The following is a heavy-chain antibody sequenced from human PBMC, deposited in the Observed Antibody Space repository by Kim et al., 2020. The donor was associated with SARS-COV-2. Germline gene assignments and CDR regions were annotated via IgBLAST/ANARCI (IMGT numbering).Heavy chain of an antibody. D-gene: IGHD4-17*01. CDR3: ARGGDYEPFDY. Sequence: TNHNPSLKSRVTITVDPSKNQFSRTLSSVPAADTAVYYCARGGDYEPFDYWGQGTLVTVSS. CDR2: T. J-gene: IGHJ4*02. V-gene: IGHV4-59*09.